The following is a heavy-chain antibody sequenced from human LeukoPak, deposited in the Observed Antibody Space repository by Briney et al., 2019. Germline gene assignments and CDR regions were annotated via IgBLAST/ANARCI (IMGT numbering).Heavy chain of an antibody. CDR3: ARVVASMIVEYYFDY. CDR2: ISSSGSYI. V-gene: IGHV3-21*01. D-gene: IGHD3-22*01. J-gene: IGHJ4*02. CDR1: GFTFSTYS. Sequence: GGSLRLSCAASGFTFSTYSMNWVRQAPGKGLEWFSSISSSGSYIYYADSVKGRFTISRDNAKNSLYLQMNSLRAEDTAVYYCARVVASMIVEYYFDYWGQGTLVTVSS.